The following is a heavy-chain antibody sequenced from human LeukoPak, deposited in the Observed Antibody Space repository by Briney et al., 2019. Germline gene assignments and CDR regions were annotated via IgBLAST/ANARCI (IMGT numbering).Heavy chain of an antibody. J-gene: IGHJ4*02. D-gene: IGHD3-9*01. CDR3: TRAEHILTDNESFDY. Sequence: ASVKVSCKASGYTFTGYYMHWVRQAPGQGLEWMGRINPNSGGTNYEQKFQGRVTMTRDTSISTAYMELSRLRSDDTAVYYCTRAEHILTDNESFDYWGQGTLVTVSS. V-gene: IGHV1-2*06. CDR2: INPNSGGT. CDR1: GYTFTGYY.